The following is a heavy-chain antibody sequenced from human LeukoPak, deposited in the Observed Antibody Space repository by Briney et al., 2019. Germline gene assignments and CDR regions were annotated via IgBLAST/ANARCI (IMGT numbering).Heavy chain of an antibody. CDR1: GFTFTNAW. CDR2: IKSKTDGETT. V-gene: IGHV3-15*01. Sequence: GGSLRLSCVDSGFTFTNAWMSWVRQAPEKGLEWIGRIKSKTDGETTNYAEPVRGRFTISRDDSKSAVYLQMNSLKIEATAVYYCTTDLGTYYHGSQRLIPIDYWGQGTLVTVSS. J-gene: IGHJ4*02. D-gene: IGHD3-10*01. CDR3: TTDLGTYYHGSQRLIPIDY.